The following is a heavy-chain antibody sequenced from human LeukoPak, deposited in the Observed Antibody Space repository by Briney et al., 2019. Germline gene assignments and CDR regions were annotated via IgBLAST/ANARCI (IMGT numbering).Heavy chain of an antibody. CDR2: IYTSGST. CDR1: GGSISSYY. Sequence: SETLSLTCTVSGGSISSYYWSWIRQPAGKGLEWIGRIYTSGSTNYNPSLKSRVTMSVDTSKNQFSLKLSSVTAADAAVYYCARDFPSPLYYDFWSGLDAFDIWGQGTMVTVSS. J-gene: IGHJ3*02. V-gene: IGHV4-4*07. D-gene: IGHD3-3*01. CDR3: ARDFPSPLYYDFWSGLDAFDI.